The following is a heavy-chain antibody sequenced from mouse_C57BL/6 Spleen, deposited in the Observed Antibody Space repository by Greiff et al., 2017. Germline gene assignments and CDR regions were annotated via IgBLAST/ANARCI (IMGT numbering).Heavy chain of an antibody. D-gene: IGHD2-4*01. Sequence: EVKLMESGGGLVQSGRSLRLSCATSGFTFSDFYMEWVRQAPGKGLESIAASRNKANDYTTEYSASVKGRFIVSRDTSQSILYLQMNALRAEDTAIYYCARSLYDYDGYWYFDVWGTGTTVTVSS. J-gene: IGHJ1*03. CDR1: GFTFSDFY. CDR2: SRNKANDYTT. V-gene: IGHV7-1*01. CDR3: ARSLYDYDGYWYFDV.